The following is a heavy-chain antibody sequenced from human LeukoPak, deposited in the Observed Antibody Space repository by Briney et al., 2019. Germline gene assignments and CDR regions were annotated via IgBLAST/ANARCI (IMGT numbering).Heavy chain of an antibody. D-gene: IGHD6-6*01. J-gene: IGHJ4*02. CDR2: IYYSGST. CDR3: ARGTEYSSSFDY. Sequence: SETLSLTCTASGGSISSYYWSWIRQPPGKGLEWIGYIYYSGSTNYNPSLKSRVTISVDTSKNQFSLKLSSVTAADTAVYYCARGTEYSSSFDYWGQGTLVTVSS. CDR1: GGSISSYY. V-gene: IGHV4-59*08.